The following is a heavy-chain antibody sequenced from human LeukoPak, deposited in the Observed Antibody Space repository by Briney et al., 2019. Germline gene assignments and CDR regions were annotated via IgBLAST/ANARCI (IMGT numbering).Heavy chain of an antibody. V-gene: IGHV1-8*01. CDR1: GYTFTSYD. Sequence: ASVKVSCKASGYTFTSYDINWVRQATGQGLEWMGWMNPNSGNTGYAQKFQGRVTITADESTSTAYMELSSLRSEDTAVYYCARESYSTTSGGYFDYWGQGTLVTVSS. J-gene: IGHJ4*02. CDR2: MNPNSGNT. D-gene: IGHD4-11*01. CDR3: ARESYSTTSGGYFDY.